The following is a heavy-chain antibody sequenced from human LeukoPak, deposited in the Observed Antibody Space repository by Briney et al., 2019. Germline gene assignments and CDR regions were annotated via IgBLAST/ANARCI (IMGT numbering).Heavy chain of an antibody. CDR3: ARFIVVVPAAIGPNDAFDI. Sequence: GGSLRLSCAASGFTFSSYSMNWVRQAPGKGLEWVSCICSSSSYIYYADSVKGRFTISRDNAKNSLYLQMNSLRAEDTAVYYCARFIVVVPAAIGPNDAFDIWGQGTMVTVSS. CDR1: GFTFSSYS. V-gene: IGHV3-21*01. CDR2: ICSSSSYI. J-gene: IGHJ3*02. D-gene: IGHD2-2*02.